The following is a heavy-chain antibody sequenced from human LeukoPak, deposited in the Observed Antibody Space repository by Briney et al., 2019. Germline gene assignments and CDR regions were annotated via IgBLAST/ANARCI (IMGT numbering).Heavy chain of an antibody. D-gene: IGHD2-2*01. J-gene: IGHJ6*02. CDR1: GRPNSSSSYY. CDR2: IYYSGNT. Sequence: SHTLSLPCTVSGRPNSSSSYYWGWIRQPPGKGLERIGSIYYSGNTYYNPSLKSRVTISVDTSKNQYSLKLSSVTAADTAVYYCALNPDIVVVPAAMRPDYYGMDVWGQGTTVTVSS. V-gene: IGHV4-39*01. CDR3: ALNPDIVVVPAAMRPDYYGMDV.